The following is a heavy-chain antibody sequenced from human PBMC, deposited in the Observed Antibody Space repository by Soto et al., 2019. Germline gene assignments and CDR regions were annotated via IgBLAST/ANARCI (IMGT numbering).Heavy chain of an antibody. D-gene: IGHD3-22*01. J-gene: IGHJ3*02. Sequence: SETLSLTCTVSGGSISSGGYYWSWIRQHPGKGLEWIGYIYYSGSTYYNPSLKSRVTISVDTSKNQFSLKLSSVTAADTAVYYCARGEGGYDAFDIWGQGTMVTVSS. CDR3: ARGEGGYDAFDI. V-gene: IGHV4-31*03. CDR1: GGSISSGGYY. CDR2: IYYSGST.